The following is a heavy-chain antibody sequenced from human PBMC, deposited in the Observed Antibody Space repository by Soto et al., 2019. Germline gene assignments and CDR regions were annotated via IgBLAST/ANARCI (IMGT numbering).Heavy chain of an antibody. CDR1: GGSFSRYY. CDR2: INHSGST. D-gene: IGHD5-18*01. J-gene: IGHJ6*02. Sequence: PSETLSLTCAVYGGSFSRYYWSWIRQPPGKGLEWIGEINHSGSTNYNPSLKSRVTISVDTSKNQFSLKLSSVTAADTAVYYCARFKPDTAMAAGYYGMDVWGQGTTVTVSS. CDR3: ARFKPDTAMAAGYYGMDV. V-gene: IGHV4-34*01.